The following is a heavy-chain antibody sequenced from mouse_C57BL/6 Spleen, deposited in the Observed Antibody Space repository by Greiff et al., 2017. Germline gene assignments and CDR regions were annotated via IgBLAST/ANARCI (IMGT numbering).Heavy chain of an antibody. J-gene: IGHJ4*01. V-gene: IGHV2-2*01. CDR2: IWSGGST. D-gene: IGHD2-13*01. Sequence: QVHVKQSGPGLVQPSQSLSITCTVSGFSLTSYGVHWVRQSPGKGLEWLGVIWSGGSTDYNAAFISRLSISKDNSKSQVFFKMNSLQADDTAIYYCARGDPPAMDYWGQRTSVTVSS. CDR1: GFSLTSYG. CDR3: ARGDPPAMDY.